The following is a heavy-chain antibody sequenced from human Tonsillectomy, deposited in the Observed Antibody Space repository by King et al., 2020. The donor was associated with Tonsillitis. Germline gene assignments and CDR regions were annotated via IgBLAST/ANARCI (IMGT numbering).Heavy chain of an antibody. CDR2: INPNSGDT. CDR3: ARDSYYDGSGYSDY. Sequence: VQLVESGAEVKKPGASVKVSCKASGYTFSDFYMHWVRQAPGQGLEWMGWINPNSGDTNYAQKFQGRVTMTRDTSITYMELSSLRSDDTALYYCARDSYYDGSGYSDYWGQGTLVTVSS. J-gene: IGHJ4*02. D-gene: IGHD3-22*01. V-gene: IGHV1-2*02. CDR1: GYTFSDFY.